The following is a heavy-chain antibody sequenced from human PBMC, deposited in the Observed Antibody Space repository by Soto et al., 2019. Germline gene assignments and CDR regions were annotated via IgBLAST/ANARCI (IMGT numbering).Heavy chain of an antibody. V-gene: IGHV1-69*05. Sequence: QVQLVQSGAEVKKPGSSVKVSCKASGGTFSSYAISWVRQAPGQGLEWMGGIIPIFGTANYAQKFQGRVTITPDESTSTAYMALSSRRCEATAVYYCARVSRGYRYGGYYGMDVWGQGPTVTVSS. CDR1: GGTFSSYA. J-gene: IGHJ6*02. CDR3: ARVSRGYRYGGYYGMDV. D-gene: IGHD5-18*01. CDR2: IIPIFGTA.